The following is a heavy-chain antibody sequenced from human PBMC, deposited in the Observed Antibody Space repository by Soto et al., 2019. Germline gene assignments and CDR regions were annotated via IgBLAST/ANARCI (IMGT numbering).Heavy chain of an antibody. Sequence: ASVKVSCKASGHTFTSYGISWVRQAPGQGLEWMGWISAYNGNTNYAQKLQGRVTMTTDTSTSTAYMELRSLRSDDTAVYYCAREKAEMATKMTPFGYWGQGTLVTVSS. CDR3: AREKAEMATKMTPFGY. V-gene: IGHV1-18*01. CDR2: ISAYNGNT. D-gene: IGHD1-26*01. CDR1: GHTFTSYG. J-gene: IGHJ4*02.